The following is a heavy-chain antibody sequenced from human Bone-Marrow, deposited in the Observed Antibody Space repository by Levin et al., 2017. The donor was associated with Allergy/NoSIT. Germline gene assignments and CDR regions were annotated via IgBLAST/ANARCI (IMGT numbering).Heavy chain of an antibody. D-gene: IGHD6-13*01. CDR1: GFTFSSYA. CDR3: ARDQLRDIAAAGIGSNWFDP. CDR2: ISYDGSNK. J-gene: IGHJ5*02. V-gene: IGHV3-30-3*01. Sequence: GGSLRLSCAASGFTFSSYAMHWVRQAPGKGLEWVAVISYDGSNKYYADSVKGRFTISRDNSKNTLYLQMNSLRAEDTAVYYCARDQLRDIAAAGIGSNWFDPWGQGTLVTVSS.